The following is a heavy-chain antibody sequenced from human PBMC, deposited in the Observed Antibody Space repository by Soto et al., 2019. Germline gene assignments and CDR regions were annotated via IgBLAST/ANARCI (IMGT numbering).Heavy chain of an antibody. Sequence: GGSLRLSCEVSGFTFKTYWMSWVRQAPGKGLEWVANINEGGSKQYYVDSVKGRFTISRDNAKNSLYLQMKSLTAEDTAVYYCVREPGRKETTGTTGDYWGQGTLVTVSS. J-gene: IGHJ4*02. V-gene: IGHV3-7*01. D-gene: IGHD4-17*01. CDR3: VREPGRKETTGTTGDY. CDR2: INEGGSKQ. CDR1: GFTFKTYW.